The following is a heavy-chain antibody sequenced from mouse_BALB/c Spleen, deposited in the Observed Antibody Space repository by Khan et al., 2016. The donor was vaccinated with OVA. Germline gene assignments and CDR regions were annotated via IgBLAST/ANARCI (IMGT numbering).Heavy chain of an antibody. CDR2: LDPPNDDS. J-gene: IGHJ3*01. V-gene: IGHV14-3*02. CDR1: GFTIKDTY. Sequence: VQLKQSGAELVKPGPSVKLSCSASGFTIKDTYIHWMKQRPEQGLEWIGMLDPPNDDSKYGPKFQAKATLTADTSSKTACLQLSSLTSEDTAVYYCCTRYGNAFAFWGQGTLVSVSA. CDR3: CTRYGNAFAF. D-gene: IGHD2-1*01.